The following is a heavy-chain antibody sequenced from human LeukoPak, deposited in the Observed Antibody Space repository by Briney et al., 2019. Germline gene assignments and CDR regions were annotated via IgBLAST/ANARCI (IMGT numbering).Heavy chain of an antibody. V-gene: IGHV3-7*01. CDR3: ARVRGYSDY. Sequence: PGGSLRLSCAAPGFTFSSYWMSWVRQAPGKGLEWVANIKQDGSEKYYVDSVKGRFTISRDNAKNSLYLQMNSLRAEDTAVYYCARVRGYSDYWGQGTLVTVSS. J-gene: IGHJ4*02. CDR1: GFTFSSYW. D-gene: IGHD3-10*01. CDR2: IKQDGSEK.